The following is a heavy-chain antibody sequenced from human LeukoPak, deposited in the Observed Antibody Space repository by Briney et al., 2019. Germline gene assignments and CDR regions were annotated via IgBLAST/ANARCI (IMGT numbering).Heavy chain of an antibody. J-gene: IGHJ5*02. CDR2: IYYSGST. CDR1: GGSISSGGYY. Sequence: PSETLSLTCTVSGGSISSGGYYWSWFRQHPGKGLEWIGYIYYSGSTYYNPSLKSRVTISVDTSKNQFSLKLSSVTAADTAVYYCARTDQLLRNWFDPWGQGTLVTVSS. V-gene: IGHV4-31*03. CDR3: ARTDQLLRNWFDP. D-gene: IGHD2-2*01.